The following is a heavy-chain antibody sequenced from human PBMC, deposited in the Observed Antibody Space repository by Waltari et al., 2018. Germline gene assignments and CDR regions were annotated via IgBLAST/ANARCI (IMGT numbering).Heavy chain of an antibody. CDR2: ISGYNGNT. CDR1: GYNFTSYA. V-gene: IGHV1-18*01. Sequence: QVQLVQSGAEVTKAGASVKVSCKASGYNFTSYAISWVRQAPGQGLEWMGWISGYNGNTNYAEKFQGRVTMTTDTSTNTAYMELRSLGSDDTAVYHCARDWDDNIWGSYRDDYYYMDVWGKGTTVTVSS. CDR3: ARDWDDNIWGSYRDDYYYMDV. D-gene: IGHD3-16*02. J-gene: IGHJ6*03.